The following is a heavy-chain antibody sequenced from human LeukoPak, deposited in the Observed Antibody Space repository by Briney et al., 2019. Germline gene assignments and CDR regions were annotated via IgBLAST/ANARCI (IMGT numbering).Heavy chain of an antibody. V-gene: IGHV3-66*01. CDR3: ARDPYGTGAFDY. J-gene: IGHJ4*02. D-gene: IGHD1-1*01. Sequence: GRSLRLSCAASGFTVSSNYMSWVRQAPGKGLEWVSVVYTGGSTYYADSVKGRFTISRDNPKNTVYLQVNSLRAEDTAVYYCARDPYGTGAFDYWGQGTQVTVSS. CDR2: VYTGGST. CDR1: GFTVSSNY.